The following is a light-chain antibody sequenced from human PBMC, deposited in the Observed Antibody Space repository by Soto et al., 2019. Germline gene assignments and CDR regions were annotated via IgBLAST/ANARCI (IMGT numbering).Light chain of an antibody. CDR2: GNS. CDR3: QSYDSSLSAL. CDR1: SSNIGAGYD. Sequence: QSVLTQPPSVSGAPGQRVTISCTGSSSNIGAGYDVHWYQQLPGTAPKLLIYGNSNRPSGVPDRFSGSKSGTSASLAITGLHADDEAYYYCQSYDSSLSALFGGGTQLTVL. J-gene: IGLJ3*02. V-gene: IGLV1-40*01.